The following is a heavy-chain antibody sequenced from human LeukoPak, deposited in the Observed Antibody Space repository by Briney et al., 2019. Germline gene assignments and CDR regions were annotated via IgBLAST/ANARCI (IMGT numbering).Heavy chain of an antibody. CDR3: TRDVSLGYMDL. V-gene: IGHV1-18*01. J-gene: IGHJ6*01. Sequence: ASVKVSRKASGYTFSDYGVTWVRQAPGQGLEWMGWISVSSGTTTYAEDFQGRLTISTDSSTGTAYMEIRSLRPDDTAVYFCTRDVSLGYMDLWGQG. CDR2: ISVSSGTT. D-gene: IGHD6-25*01. CDR1: GYTFSDYG.